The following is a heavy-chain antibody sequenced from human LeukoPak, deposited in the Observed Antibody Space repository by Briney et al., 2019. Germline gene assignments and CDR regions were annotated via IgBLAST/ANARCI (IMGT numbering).Heavy chain of an antibody. J-gene: IGHJ6*02. CDR3: AKAFDYYGSGRGNHYYYYGMDV. Sequence: GGSLRLSCAASGFTFSSYGMHWVRQAPGKGLEGGAFIRYDGSKKYYADSVKGPFTISRDNSKNTLYLQMNSLRAEDTAVYYCAKAFDYYGSGRGNHYYYYGMDVWGQGTTVTVSS. CDR2: IRYDGSKK. CDR1: GFTFSSYG. D-gene: IGHD3-10*01. V-gene: IGHV3-30*02.